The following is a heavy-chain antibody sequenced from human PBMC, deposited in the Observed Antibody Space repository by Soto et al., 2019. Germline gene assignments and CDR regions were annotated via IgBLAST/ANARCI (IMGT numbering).Heavy chain of an antibody. CDR1: GGSISSSNW. J-gene: IGHJ4*02. CDR3: ARVLLASSSWHPFDY. D-gene: IGHD6-13*01. CDR2: IYHSGST. Sequence: QVQLQESGPGLVKPSGTLSLTCAVSGGSISSSNWWSWVRQPPGKGLEWIGEIYHSGSTNYNPSLKSRVTISVDKSKNQSSLKLSSVTAADTAVYYCARVLLASSSWHPFDYWGQGTLVTVPS. V-gene: IGHV4-4*02.